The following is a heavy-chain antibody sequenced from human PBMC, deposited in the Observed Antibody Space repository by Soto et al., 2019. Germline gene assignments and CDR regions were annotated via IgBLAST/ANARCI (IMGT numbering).Heavy chain of an antibody. D-gene: IGHD3-22*01. J-gene: IGHJ4*02. CDR3: ARELHDSSGSPMCYFAS. Sequence: GSLRLSCAASGFSVSSNYMSWVRQAPGKGLEWVSVIFTGGATYSADSVKGRFTMSRDSSRSTLYLQMNSLRAEDTAIYYCARELHDSSGSPMCYFASWGQGTPVTVS. CDR2: IFTGGAT. CDR1: GFSVSSNY. V-gene: IGHV3-53*01.